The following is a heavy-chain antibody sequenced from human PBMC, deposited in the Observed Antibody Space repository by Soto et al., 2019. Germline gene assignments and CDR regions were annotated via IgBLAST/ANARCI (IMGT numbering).Heavy chain of an antibody. D-gene: IGHD3-22*01. CDR3: ARERHFFDSGGYHEKYFDF. V-gene: IGHV4-30-2*01. Sequence: TLSLTCAVSGGSISSGGYSWSWIRQPPGKGLEWIGYIYHSGSTYYNPSLKSRVTISVDRSKNQFSLKLSSVTAADTAVYYCARERHFFDSGGYHEKYFDFWGQGTLVTVSS. CDR1: GGSISSGGYS. CDR2: IYHSGST. J-gene: IGHJ4*02.